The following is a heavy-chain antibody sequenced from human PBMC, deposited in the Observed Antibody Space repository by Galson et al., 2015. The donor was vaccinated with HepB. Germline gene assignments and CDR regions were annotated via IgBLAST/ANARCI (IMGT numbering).Heavy chain of an antibody. D-gene: IGHD2-2*01. CDR2: ISGSGGST. CDR1: GFTFSSYS. CDR3: AKDRADIVVVPAAD. J-gene: IGHJ4*02. Sequence: SLRLSCAASGFTFSSYSMNWVRQAPGKGLEWVSAISGSGGSTYYADSVKGRFTISRDNSKNTLYLQMNSLRAEDTAVYYCAKDRADIVVVPAADWGQGTLVTVFS. V-gene: IGHV3-23*01.